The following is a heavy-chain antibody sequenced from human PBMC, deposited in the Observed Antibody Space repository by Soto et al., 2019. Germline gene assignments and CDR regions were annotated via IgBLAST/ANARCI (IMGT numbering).Heavy chain of an antibody. J-gene: IGHJ6*02. Sequence: SVKVSCKASGGTFSSYAISWVRQAPGQGLEWMGGIIPIFGTANYAQKFQGRVTITADESTSTAYMELSSLRSEDAAVYYCAREEIAEGYYYYGMDVWGQGTTVTVSS. CDR1: GGTFSSYA. CDR2: IIPIFGTA. D-gene: IGHD2-21*01. V-gene: IGHV1-69*13. CDR3: AREEIAEGYYYYGMDV.